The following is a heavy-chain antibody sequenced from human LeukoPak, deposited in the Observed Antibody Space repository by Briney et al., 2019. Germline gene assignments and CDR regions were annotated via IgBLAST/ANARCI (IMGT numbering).Heavy chain of an antibody. V-gene: IGHV3-30*18. CDR1: GITFSSYG. CDR3: AKGASSSIYYYYYMDV. D-gene: IGHD6-6*01. J-gene: IGHJ6*03. CDR2: MSYDGSNK. Sequence: GGSLRLSCVASGITFSSYGMHWVRQAPGKGLEWVAVMSYDGSNKYYADSVKGRFTISRDNSKNTLYLQMNSLRAEDTAVYYCAKGASSSIYYYYYMDVWAKGPRSPSP.